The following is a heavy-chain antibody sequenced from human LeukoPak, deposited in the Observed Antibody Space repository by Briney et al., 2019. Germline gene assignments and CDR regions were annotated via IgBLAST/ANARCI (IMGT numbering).Heavy chain of an antibody. J-gene: IGHJ6*03. CDR3: AKGSRVTTTISNMDV. Sequence: GGSLRLSCAVSGFSFTKYAMTWVRQAPGEGLEWVSAISGSGGSTYYADSVKGRFTISRDNSKNTLYLQMNSLRAEDTAVYYCAKGSRVTTTISNMDVWGKGTTVTVSS. V-gene: IGHV3-23*01. CDR2: ISGSGGST. D-gene: IGHD2/OR15-2a*01. CDR1: GFSFTKYA.